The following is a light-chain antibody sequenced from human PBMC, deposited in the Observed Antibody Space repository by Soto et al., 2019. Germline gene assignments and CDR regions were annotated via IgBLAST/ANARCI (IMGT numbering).Light chain of an antibody. CDR2: SND. CDR3: AAWDDSMNGLV. J-gene: IGLJ1*01. V-gene: IGLV1-44*01. CDR1: ISNILINS. Sequence: QSVLTHPPSASRTPGERFTISFSGSISNILINSVNWYQQLPGTAPKLIIHSNDKRPSGVPDRVSGSKSGTSASLAISWLKSEDEADYYCAAWDDSMNGLVFATGTKVPV.